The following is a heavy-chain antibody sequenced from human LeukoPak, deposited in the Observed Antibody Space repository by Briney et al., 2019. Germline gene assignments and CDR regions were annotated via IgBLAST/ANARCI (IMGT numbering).Heavy chain of an antibody. V-gene: IGHV3-23*01. CDR3: AIDPNWGTHS. Sequence: GGSLRLSCAASGFTFSTYTMYWVRHPPGKGLEWVSIIGNNGGGIHYADSVRGRFTISRDNSKNALYLQMNSLRVEDTAVYYCAIDPNWGTHSWGQGVLVTVSS. CDR1: GFTFSTYT. D-gene: IGHD7-27*01. J-gene: IGHJ4*02. CDR2: IGNNGGGI.